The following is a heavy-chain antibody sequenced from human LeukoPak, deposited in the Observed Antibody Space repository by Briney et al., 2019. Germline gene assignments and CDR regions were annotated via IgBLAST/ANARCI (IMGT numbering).Heavy chain of an antibody. CDR1: GGSISSGGYY. D-gene: IGHD4-17*01. V-gene: IGHV4-31*03. CDR2: IYYSGCT. J-gene: IGHJ4*02. CDR3: ARGKHYGDFDY. Sequence: SQTLSLTCTVSGGSISSGGYYWSWIRQHPGKGLEWIGYIYYSGCTYYNPSLKSRVTISADTSKNQFSLKLSSVTAADTAVYYCARGKHYGDFDYWGQGTLVTVSS.